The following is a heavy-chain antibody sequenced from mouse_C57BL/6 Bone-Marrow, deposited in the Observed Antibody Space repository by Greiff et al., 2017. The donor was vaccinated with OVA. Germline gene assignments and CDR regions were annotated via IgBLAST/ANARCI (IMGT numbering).Heavy chain of an antibody. CDR3: ARGGMITTEVYWYFDV. CDR2: INSDGGST. V-gene: IGHV5-2*01. D-gene: IGHD2-4*01. CDR1: EYEFPSHD. J-gene: IGHJ1*03. Sequence: DVKLVESGGGLVQPGESLKLSCESNEYEFPSHDMSWVRKTPEKRLELVAAINSDGGSTYYPDTMERRFIISRDNTKKTLYLQMSSLRSEDTALYYCARGGMITTEVYWYFDVWGTGTTVTVSS.